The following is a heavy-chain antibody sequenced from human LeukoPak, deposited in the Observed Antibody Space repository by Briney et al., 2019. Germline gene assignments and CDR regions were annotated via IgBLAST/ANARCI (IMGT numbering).Heavy chain of an antibody. Sequence: GGSLRLSCAASRFTFSDYYMSWIRQAPGKGLEWVSYISSSGSTIYYADSVKGRFTISRDNAKHSLYLQMNSLRAEDTAVYYCVVTGMPPYPYYYYMDVWGKGTTVSVSS. CDR2: ISSSGSTI. V-gene: IGHV3-11*04. J-gene: IGHJ6*03. CDR3: VVTGMPPYPYYYYMDV. CDR1: RFTFSDYY. D-gene: IGHD2-2*01.